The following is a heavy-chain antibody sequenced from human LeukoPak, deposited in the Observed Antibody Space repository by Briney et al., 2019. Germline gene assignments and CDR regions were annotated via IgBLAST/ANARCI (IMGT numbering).Heavy chain of an antibody. J-gene: IGHJ6*02. CDR3: ARGVYCSGGDCSLYGMDV. V-gene: IGHV1-2*06. CDR2: ITPSSGDT. D-gene: IGHD2-21*02. CDR1: GYTFSDYY. Sequence: ASVKVSCKASGYTFSDYYIHWVRPAPGQGLEWMGRITPSSGDTNHAQKFQGRVTMTRDTSIGTAYMDLSRLRFDDTAVYYCARGVYCSGGDCSLYGMDVWGQGTTVTVSS.